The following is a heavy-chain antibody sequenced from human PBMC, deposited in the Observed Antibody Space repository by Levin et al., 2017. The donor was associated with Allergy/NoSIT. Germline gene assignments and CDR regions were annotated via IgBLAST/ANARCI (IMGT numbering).Heavy chain of an antibody. CDR3: ARATTDGPYYYYMDV. D-gene: IGHD4-11*01. CDR1: GFTFNSYS. Sequence: GGSLRLSCAASGFTFNSYSMNWVRQAPGQGLEWVSYISTSSSTIYYADPVKGRFTISRDNAKNSLYLQMNSLRDADTAVYYCARATTDGPYYYYMDVWGKGTTVTVSS. CDR2: ISTSSSTI. J-gene: IGHJ6*03. V-gene: IGHV3-48*02.